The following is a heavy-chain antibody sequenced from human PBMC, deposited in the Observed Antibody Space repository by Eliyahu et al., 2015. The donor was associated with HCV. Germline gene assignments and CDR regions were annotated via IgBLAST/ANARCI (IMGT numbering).Heavy chain of an antibody. J-gene: IGHJ4*02. CDR3: ARRHVGAANHLFDY. V-gene: IGHV5-51*01. D-gene: IGHD1-26*01. CDR2: IYPGDSDT. CDR1: YNFTNFW. Sequence: EVQLVQSGAEVKKPGESLRISCEYNFTNFWIAWVRQMPGKGLEWVGIIYPGDSDTRYSPSFQGQVIISVDKTSNTAYLHWSSLKASDTAVYYCARRHVGAANHLFDYWGQGTLVTASS.